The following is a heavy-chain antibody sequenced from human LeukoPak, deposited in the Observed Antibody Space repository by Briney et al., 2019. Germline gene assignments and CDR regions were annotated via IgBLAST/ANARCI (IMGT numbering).Heavy chain of an antibody. CDR1: GFTFSTYA. D-gene: IGHD3-10*01. Sequence: GGSLILSCAASGFTFSTYAMSWVRQAPGKGLEWVSSISGSGDIPYYADSVKGRFTISRDNSKNTLYLQMNSLRAEDTAVFYCAKDLWFGEFDYWGQGTLVTVSS. CDR3: AKDLWFGEFDY. CDR2: ISGSGDIP. V-gene: IGHV3-23*01. J-gene: IGHJ4*02.